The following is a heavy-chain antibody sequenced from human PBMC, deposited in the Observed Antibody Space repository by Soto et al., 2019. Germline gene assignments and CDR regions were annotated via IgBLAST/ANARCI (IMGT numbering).Heavy chain of an antibody. J-gene: IGHJ1*01. CDR3: ASGSRVYSEGFGYFQH. D-gene: IGHD5-18*01. CDR1: GGSISSGDYY. CDR2: IYYSGST. V-gene: IGHV4-30-4*01. Sequence: QVQLQESGPGLVKPSQTLSLTCTVSGGSISSGDYYWSWIRQPPGKGLEWIGYIYYSGSTYYNPSRTSGVTLSIDTSKNQYSLKLRSVTGAGTAVYCCASGSRVYSEGFGYFQHWGQGTLVTVSS.